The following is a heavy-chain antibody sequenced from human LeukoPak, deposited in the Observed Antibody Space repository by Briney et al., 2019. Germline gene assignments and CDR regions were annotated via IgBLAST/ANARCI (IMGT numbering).Heavy chain of an antibody. J-gene: IGHJ4*02. CDR1: GGSMSTYY. D-gene: IGHD3/OR15-3a*01. CDR2: IYTSGTT. CDR3: ARESIFELVIDD. Sequence: KSSETLSLTCTVSGGSMSTYYWSWIRQPAGKGLEWIGRIYTSGTTNYNPSLKSRVTMSLDTSKNQFSLKLTFVTAADTAVYYCARESIFELVIDDWGQGTLVTVSS. V-gene: IGHV4-4*07.